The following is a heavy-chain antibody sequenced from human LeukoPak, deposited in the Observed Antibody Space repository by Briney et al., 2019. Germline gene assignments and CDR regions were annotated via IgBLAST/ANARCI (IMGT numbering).Heavy chain of an antibody. Sequence: AGGSLRLSWAASGFTVSSNYMSWVRQAPGKGLEWVSVIYSGGSTYYADSVKGRFTISRDNSKNTLYLQMNSLRAEDTAVYYCARDKVDGGFGYWGQGTLVTVSS. CDR3: ARDKVDGGFGY. J-gene: IGHJ4*02. CDR2: IYSGGST. V-gene: IGHV3-66*01. CDR1: GFTVSSNY. D-gene: IGHD3-10*01.